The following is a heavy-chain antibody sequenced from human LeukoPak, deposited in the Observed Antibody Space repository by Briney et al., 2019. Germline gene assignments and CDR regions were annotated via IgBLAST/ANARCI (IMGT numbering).Heavy chain of an antibody. J-gene: IGHJ5*02. D-gene: IGHD3-22*01. CDR1: GRSFSSYY. CDR3: GRDAVITIPRSHWFDP. V-gene: IGHV4-4*07. Sequence: SETLTLTCTVSGRSFSSYYWSWIRQPAGKGLEWISRIYTSGSTNYNPSLKSRVTMSVDTSKNQFSLKLSSVTAADRAVYYCGRDAVITIPRSHWFDPWGQGTLVTVSS. CDR2: IYTSGST.